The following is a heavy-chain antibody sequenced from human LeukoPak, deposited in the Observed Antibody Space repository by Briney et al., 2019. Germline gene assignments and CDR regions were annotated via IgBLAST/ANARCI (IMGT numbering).Heavy chain of an antibody. D-gene: IGHD2-15*01. CDR1: RGSISSYY. Sequence: SETLSLTCTVSRGSISSYYWSWIRQPAGKGLEWIGRIYTSGSTNYNPSLKSRVTMSVDTSKNQFSLKLSSVTAADTAVYYCATRGYCSGGSCYSGYYYYMDVWGKGTTVTVSS. CDR3: ATRGYCSGGSCYSGYYYYMDV. V-gene: IGHV4-4*07. CDR2: IYTSGST. J-gene: IGHJ6*03.